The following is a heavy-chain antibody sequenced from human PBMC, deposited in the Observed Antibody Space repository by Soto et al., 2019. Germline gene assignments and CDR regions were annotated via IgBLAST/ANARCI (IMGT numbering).Heavy chain of an antibody. CDR2: ISGSGGST. D-gene: IGHD3-22*01. V-gene: IGHV3-23*01. CDR3: AKDPYTYYYDSSGYYVSWFDP. J-gene: IGHJ5*02. CDR1: GVSVKSYA. Sequence: PGGSLRLSCAASGVSVKSYAMGWVRQAPGKGLEWVSAISGSGGSTYYADSVKGRFTISRDNSKNTLYLQMNSLRAEDTAVYYCAKDPYTYYYDSSGYYVSWFDPWGQGTLVTVSS.